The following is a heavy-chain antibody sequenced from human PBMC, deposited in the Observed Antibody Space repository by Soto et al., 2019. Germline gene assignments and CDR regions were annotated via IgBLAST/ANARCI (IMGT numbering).Heavy chain of an antibody. CDR2: IYWDDDK. CDR1: GFSLTTSGVG. D-gene: IGHD3-3*01. Sequence: QITLNESGPTVVRPTETLTLTCRFSGFSLTTSGVGVGWIRQSPGKAPEWLALIYWDDDKRYSASLKSRLTLTKDTCKNQVVLTVSDLDPTDTATYYCAHRVLRTVFGLVTTTAIYFDFWGQGTPVAVSS. CDR3: AHRVLRTVFGLVTTTAIYFDF. V-gene: IGHV2-5*02. J-gene: IGHJ4*02.